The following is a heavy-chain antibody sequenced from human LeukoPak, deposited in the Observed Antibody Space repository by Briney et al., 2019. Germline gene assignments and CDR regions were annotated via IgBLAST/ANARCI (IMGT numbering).Heavy chain of an antibody. V-gene: IGHV1-69*08. J-gene: IGHJ6*02. CDR2: IIPFLDTT. D-gene: IGHD3-10*01. CDR3: ARASELGEWFGDLLDI. Sequence: SVKVSCKASGGTFSSFPISWVRRAPGQGLEWLGRIIPFLDTTNYAHKFQGRVKISADKSTSTAYLEVRSLRSEDTAIYYCARASELGEWFGDLLDIWGQGTTVTVSS. CDR1: GGTFSSFP.